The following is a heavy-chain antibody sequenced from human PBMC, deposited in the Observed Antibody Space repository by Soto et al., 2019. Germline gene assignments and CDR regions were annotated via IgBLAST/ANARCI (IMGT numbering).Heavy chain of an antibody. D-gene: IGHD3-10*01. J-gene: IGHJ5*02. Sequence: QVQLVQSGAEVKKPGASVKVSCKASGYTFTSYAMHWVRQATGQRLEWMGWINAGNGNTKYSQKFKGRVTITRATSASTAHMEMSSRRSEDTAGYYCAGGYGGPAGWFYPWGKGTLVTVSS. CDR2: INAGNGNT. CDR1: GYTFTSYA. CDR3: AGGYGGPAGWFYP. V-gene: IGHV1-3*01.